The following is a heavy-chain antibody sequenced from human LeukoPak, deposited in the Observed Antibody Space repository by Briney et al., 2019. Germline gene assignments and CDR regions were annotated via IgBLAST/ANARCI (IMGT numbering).Heavy chain of an antibody. CDR2: IIPILGTA. CDR1: GGTFSSYA. Sequence: ASVKVSCKASGGTFSSYAISWVRQAPGQGLEWMGGIIPILGTANYAQKFQGRVTITADESTSTAYMELSSLRSEDTAVYYCARDYGGNSDAFDIWGQGTMVTVSS. V-gene: IGHV1-69*13. J-gene: IGHJ3*02. CDR3: ARDYGGNSDAFDI. D-gene: IGHD4-23*01.